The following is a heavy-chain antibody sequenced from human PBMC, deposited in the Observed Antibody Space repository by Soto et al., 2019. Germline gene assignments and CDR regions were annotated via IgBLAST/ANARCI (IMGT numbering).Heavy chain of an antibody. D-gene: IGHD3-16*02. CDR2: IYYSGST. V-gene: IGHV4-31*03. CDR3: ARSLYDYVWGSYRPSDAFDI. J-gene: IGHJ3*02. Sequence: QVQLQESGPGLVKPSQTLSLTCTVSGGSISSGGYYWSWIRQHPGKGLEWIGYIYYSGSTYYNPSLKSRVTISVDTSKNQFSLKLSSVTAADTAVYYCARSLYDYVWGSYRPSDAFDIWGQGTMVTVSS. CDR1: GGSISSGGYY.